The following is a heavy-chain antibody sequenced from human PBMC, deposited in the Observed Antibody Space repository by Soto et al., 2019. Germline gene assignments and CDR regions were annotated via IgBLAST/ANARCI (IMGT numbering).Heavy chain of an antibody. V-gene: IGHV1-69*02. CDR2: IIPILGIA. J-gene: IGHJ4*02. Sequence: QVQLVQSGAEVKKPGSSVKVSCKASGGTFSSYTISWVRQAPGQGLEWMGRIIPILGIANYAQKFQGRVTITADKSTSTAYMELSSLRSEDTAGYYCAGRYIAVAGPKDWGQGTLVTVSS. D-gene: IGHD6-19*01. CDR1: GGTFSSYT. CDR3: AGRYIAVAGPKD.